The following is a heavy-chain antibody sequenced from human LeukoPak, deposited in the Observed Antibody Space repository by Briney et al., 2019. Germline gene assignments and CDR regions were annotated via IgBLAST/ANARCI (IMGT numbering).Heavy chain of an antibody. CDR1: GFTVSSNY. Sequence: GGSLRLSCAASGFTVSSNYMSCVRQAPGKGLEWVSVIYSGGSTYYADSVKGRFTISRDNSKNTLYLQTNSLRAEDTAVYYCARNYYDSSGYYVGSPPFFDYWGQGTLVTVSS. J-gene: IGHJ4*02. CDR2: IYSGGST. V-gene: IGHV3-66*02. CDR3: ARNYYDSSGYYVGSPPFFDY. D-gene: IGHD3-22*01.